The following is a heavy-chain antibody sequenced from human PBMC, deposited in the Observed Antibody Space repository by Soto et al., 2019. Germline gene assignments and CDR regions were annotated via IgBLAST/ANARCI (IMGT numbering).Heavy chain of an antibody. D-gene: IGHD3-10*01. CDR2: IIPIFGTA. CDR3: ARVGGGLASLGYYGMDV. Sequence: GASVKVSCKASGGTFSSYAISWVRQAPGQGLEWMGGIIPIFGTANYAQKFQGRVTITADESTSTAYMELSRLKSDDTAVYYCARVGGGLASLGYYGMDVWGQGTTVTVSS. V-gene: IGHV1-69*13. J-gene: IGHJ6*02. CDR1: GGTFSSYA.